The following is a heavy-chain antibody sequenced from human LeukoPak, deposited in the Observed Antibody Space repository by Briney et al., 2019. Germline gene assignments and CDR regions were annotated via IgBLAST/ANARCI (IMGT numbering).Heavy chain of an antibody. Sequence: SGPTLVNPTQTLTLTCTFSGFSLSTSGVGVGWIRQPPGRALEWLALIYWNDNKLYSPSLKSRLTITKDTSNNQVVLIMTNMDPVDTATYYCAHYGDYRFLYYFDYWGQGTLVTVSP. D-gene: IGHD4-17*01. J-gene: IGHJ4*02. CDR2: IYWNDNK. CDR3: AHYGDYRFLYYFDY. V-gene: IGHV2-5*01. CDR1: GFSLSTSGVG.